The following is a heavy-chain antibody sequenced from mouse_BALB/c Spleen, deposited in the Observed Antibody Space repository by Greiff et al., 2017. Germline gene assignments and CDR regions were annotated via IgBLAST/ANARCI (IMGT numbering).Heavy chain of an antibody. CDR2: ISSGSSTI. J-gene: IGHJ4*01. V-gene: IGHV5-17*02. D-gene: IGHD1-1*01. Sequence: EVHLVESGGGLVQPGGSRKLSCAASGFTFSSFGMHWVRQAPEKGLEWVAYISSGSSTIYYADTVKGRFTISRDNPKNTLFLQMTSLRSEDTAMYYCARENYGSSYGAMDYWGQGTSVTVSS. CDR3: ARENYGSSYGAMDY. CDR1: GFTFSSFG.